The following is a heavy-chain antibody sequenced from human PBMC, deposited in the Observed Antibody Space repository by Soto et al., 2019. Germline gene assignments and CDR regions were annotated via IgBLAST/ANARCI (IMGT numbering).Heavy chain of an antibody. V-gene: IGHV3-30-3*01. CDR2: ISYDGSNK. Sequence: QVQLVESGGGVVQPGRSLRLSCAASGFTFSSYAMHWVRQAPGKGLEWVAVISYDGSNKYYADSVKGRFTISRDNSKNTLYLQMNSMRAEDTAVYYCARRKGSYSSTVGYWGQGTLVTVYS. D-gene: IGHD6-13*01. CDR3: ARRKGSYSSTVGY. J-gene: IGHJ4*02. CDR1: GFTFSSYA.